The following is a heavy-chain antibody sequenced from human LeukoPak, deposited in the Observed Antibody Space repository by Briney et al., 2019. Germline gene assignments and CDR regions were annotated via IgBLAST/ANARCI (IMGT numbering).Heavy chain of an antibody. V-gene: IGHV3-7*01. CDR2: IKQDGSEK. CDR3: ARDGSSWYPFSFDY. D-gene: IGHD6-13*01. CDR1: GFTFSSYW. Sequence: QTGGSLRLSCAASGFTFSSYWMSWVRQAPGKGLEWVANIKQDGSEKYNVDSVKGRFTISRDNAKNSLYLQMNSLRAEDTAVYYCARDGSSWYPFSFDYWGQGTLVTVSS. J-gene: IGHJ4*02.